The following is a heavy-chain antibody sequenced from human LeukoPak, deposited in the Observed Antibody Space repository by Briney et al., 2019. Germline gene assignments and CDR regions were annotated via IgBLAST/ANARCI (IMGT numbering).Heavy chain of an antibody. J-gene: IGHJ4*02. CDR2: INPKTGTA. D-gene: IGHD2-21*02. CDR1: GYTFTGYS. V-gene: IGHV1-2*02. CDR3: AISVVTAIWYYFDY. Sequence: GASVKVSCKASGYTFTGYSIYWVRQTPGQKLEWMGWINPKTGTADSAQKFQGRVTMTRDTSISTAYMELSRLRSDDTAVYYCAISVVTAIWYYFDYWGQGTLVTVSS.